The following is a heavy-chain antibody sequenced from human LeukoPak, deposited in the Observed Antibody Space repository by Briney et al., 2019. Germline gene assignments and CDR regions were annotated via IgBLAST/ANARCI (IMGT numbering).Heavy chain of an antibody. V-gene: IGHV1-24*01. CDR1: GYTLTELS. J-gene: IGHJ4*02. CDR2: FDPEDGET. CDR3: ARESPSGFYYDSSGDTLDY. Sequence: ASVKVSCKVSGYTLTELSMHWVRQAPGKGLEWMGGFDPEDGETIYAQKLQGRVTMTTDTSTSTAYMELRSLRSDDTAVYYCARESPSGFYYDSSGDTLDYWGQGTLVTVSS. D-gene: IGHD3-22*01.